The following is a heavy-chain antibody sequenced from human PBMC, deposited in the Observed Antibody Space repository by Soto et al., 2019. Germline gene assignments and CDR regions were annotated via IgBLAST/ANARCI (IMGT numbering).Heavy chain of an antibody. V-gene: IGHV3-74*01. CDR2: INSDGSST. CDR1: GFTFSSYW. CDR3: ATTADYYYGMDV. J-gene: IGHJ6*02. Sequence: SLRLSCAASGFTFSSYWMHWVRQAPGKGLVWVSRINSDGSSTSYADSVKGRFTISRDNAKNTLYLQMNSLRAEDTAVYYCATTADYYYGMDVWGQGTTVTVSS. D-gene: IGHD4-17*01.